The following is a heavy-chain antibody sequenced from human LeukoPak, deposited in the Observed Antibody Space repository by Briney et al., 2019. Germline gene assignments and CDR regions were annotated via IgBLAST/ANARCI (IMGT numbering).Heavy chain of an antibody. CDR1: GFTFSSYS. D-gene: IGHD6-6*01. CDR2: ISSSSYYI. J-gene: IGHJ4*02. CDR3: ARRPLSSIDYFDY. Sequence: PGGSLRLSCAASGFTFSSYSMNWVRQAPGKGLEWVSYISSSSYYIYYEDSVKGRFTISRDNAKNSLYLQMNSLRAEDTAVYYCARRPLSSIDYFDYWGQGTLVTVSS. V-gene: IGHV3-21*01.